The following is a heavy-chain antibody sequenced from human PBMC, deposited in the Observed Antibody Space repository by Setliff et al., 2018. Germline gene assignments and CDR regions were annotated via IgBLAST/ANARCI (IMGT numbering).Heavy chain of an antibody. Sequence: SETLSLTCTVSGGSISSGSYYWSWIRQPVGKGLEWIGHIYTSGSTNYNPSLKSRVTISVDTSKNQFSLKLSSVTAADTAVYYCARSRAAANDYWGQGTLVTSPQ. CDR2: IYTSGST. CDR1: GGSISSGSYY. J-gene: IGHJ4*02. V-gene: IGHV4-61*09. CDR3: ARSRAAANDY. D-gene: IGHD6-13*01.